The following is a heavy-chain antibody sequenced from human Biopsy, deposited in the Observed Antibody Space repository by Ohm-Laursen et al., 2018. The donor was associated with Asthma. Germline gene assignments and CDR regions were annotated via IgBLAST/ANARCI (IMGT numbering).Heavy chain of an antibody. CDR2: MYYSGTA. CDR1: GGAIRTSGYY. V-gene: IGHV4-39*01. J-gene: IGHJ4*02. Sequence: SDTLSLTCCVSGGAIRTSGYYWGWIRQPPGKGLEWIGSMYYSGTASYNPSLESRVTISVDTSKNQFSLKLSCVTAADTAVYFCARHQEAATYHYDGSIAYWGQGIPVTVSP. CDR3: ARHQEAATYHYDGSIAY. D-gene: IGHD3-22*01.